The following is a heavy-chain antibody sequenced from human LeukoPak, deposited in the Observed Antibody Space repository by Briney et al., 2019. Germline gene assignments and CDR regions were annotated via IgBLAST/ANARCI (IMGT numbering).Heavy chain of an antibody. CDR3: ARPYSSGWRDAFDI. CDR1: GFTFSIYG. Sequence: GGSLRLSCAASGFTFSIYGMHWVRQAPAKGLEWMAVIWYDGSNTYYADSVKSRLTISRDNSKNTLYLQMNSLRTEETAVYYCARPYSSGWRDAFDIWGQGTMVTVSS. CDR2: IWYDGSNT. D-gene: IGHD6-19*01. J-gene: IGHJ3*02. V-gene: IGHV3-33*01.